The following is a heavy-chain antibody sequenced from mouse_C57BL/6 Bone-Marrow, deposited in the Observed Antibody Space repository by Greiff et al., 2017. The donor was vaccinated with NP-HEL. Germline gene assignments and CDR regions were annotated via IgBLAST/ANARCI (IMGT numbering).Heavy chain of an antibody. Sequence: VQLVESGAELVKPGASVKLSCKASGYTFTSYWMHWVKQRPGRGLEWIGRIDPNSGGTKYNEKFKSKATLTVDKPSSTAYMQLSSLTSEDSAVYYCARRGLTTVGAMDYWGQGTSVTVSA. J-gene: IGHJ4*01. V-gene: IGHV1-72*01. CDR2: IDPNSGGT. CDR1: GYTFTSYW. CDR3: ARRGLTTVGAMDY. D-gene: IGHD1-1*01.